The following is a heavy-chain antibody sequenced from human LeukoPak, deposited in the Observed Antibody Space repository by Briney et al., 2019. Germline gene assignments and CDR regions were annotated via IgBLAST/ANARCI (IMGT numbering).Heavy chain of an antibody. Sequence: PSETLSLTCTVSGDSIRSSNYYWGWNRQPPGKGLDWIGYIYYSGSTNYNSSLKSRVTMSVDTYKNQFSLKLSSVTAADTAVYYCARGIERGGYLDNWGQGSLVTVSS. CDR1: GDSIRSSNYY. V-gene: IGHV4-61*05. J-gene: IGHJ4*02. CDR2: IYYSGST. D-gene: IGHD1-1*01. CDR3: ARGIERGGYLDN.